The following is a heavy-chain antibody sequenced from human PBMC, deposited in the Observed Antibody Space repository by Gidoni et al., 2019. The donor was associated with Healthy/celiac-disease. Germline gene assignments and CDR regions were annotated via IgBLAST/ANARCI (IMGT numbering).Heavy chain of an antibody. Sequence: QVQLVQSGAEVTKPGASVKVSCTASGYTFTSYYMHWVRQARGQGLEWMGLINPSGGSTSYAQKLQGRVTMTRDTSTSTVYMELSSLRSEDTAVYYCARGGVVVPAAARKGWFDPWGQGTLVTVSS. CDR3: ARGGVVVPAAARKGWFDP. CDR2: INPSGGST. V-gene: IGHV1-46*01. J-gene: IGHJ5*02. CDR1: GYTFTSYY. D-gene: IGHD2-2*01.